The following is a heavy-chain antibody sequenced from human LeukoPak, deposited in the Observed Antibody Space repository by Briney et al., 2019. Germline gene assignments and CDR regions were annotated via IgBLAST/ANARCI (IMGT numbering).Heavy chain of an antibody. CDR3: ARGRRELRFLEWLLTYYFDY. CDR1: GGSISSDNYY. D-gene: IGHD3-3*01. J-gene: IGHJ4*02. Sequence: SETLSLTCTVSGGSISSDNYYWSWIRQPAGKGLEWIGRIYVSGSSNYNPSLKSQVTISVDTSKNQFSLKLSSVTAADTAVYYCARGRRELRFLEWLLTYYFDYWGQGTLVTVSS. V-gene: IGHV4-61*02. CDR2: IYVSGSS.